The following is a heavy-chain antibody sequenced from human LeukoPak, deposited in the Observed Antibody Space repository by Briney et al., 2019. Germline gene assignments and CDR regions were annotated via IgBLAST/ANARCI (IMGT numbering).Heavy chain of an antibody. V-gene: IGHV3-30-3*01. J-gene: IGHJ4*02. Sequence: GGSLRLSCAASGFTFSSYDMHWVRQAPGKGLEWVAVISYDGSNKYYADSVKGRFTIPRDNSKNTLYLQMNSLRAEDTAVYYCARAVLGGGSYVEVVDYWGQGTLVTVSS. D-gene: IGHD1-26*01. CDR2: ISYDGSNK. CDR1: GFTFSSYD. CDR3: ARAVLGGGSYVEVVDY.